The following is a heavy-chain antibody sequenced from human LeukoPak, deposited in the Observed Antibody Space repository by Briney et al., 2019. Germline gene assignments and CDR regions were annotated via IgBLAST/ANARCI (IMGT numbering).Heavy chain of an antibody. D-gene: IGHD4-23*01. CDR2: IDNSGIT. V-gene: IGHV4-59*01. CDR3: ARWPEDVTRVFDF. J-gene: IGHJ3*01. Sequence: SETLSLTCAVSGGSISTYYWSWVRQPPGKGLEWIAYIDNSGITKYKPSLKSRVTMSLDTSRTQFSLKVTAVTAADTAMYYCARWPEDVTRVFDFWGQGARVTVSS. CDR1: GGSISTYY.